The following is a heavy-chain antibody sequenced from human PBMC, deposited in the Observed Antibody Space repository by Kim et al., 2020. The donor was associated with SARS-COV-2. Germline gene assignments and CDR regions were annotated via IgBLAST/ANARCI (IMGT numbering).Heavy chain of an antibody. J-gene: IGHJ4*02. CDR3: ATDRTY. Sequence: TGSSTIYYADSGKGRFTISRDNAKNSLYLQMNSQRDEDTAVYYCATDRTYWGQGTLVTVSS. V-gene: IGHV3-48*02. CDR2: TGSSTI.